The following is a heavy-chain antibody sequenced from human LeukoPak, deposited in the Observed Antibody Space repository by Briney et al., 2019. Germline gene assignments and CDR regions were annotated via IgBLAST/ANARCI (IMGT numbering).Heavy chain of an antibody. V-gene: IGHV1-2*06. CDR3: ARVQYNWSDKHQWFDP. CDR2: INPNSGGT. Sequence: ASVKVSCKASGYTFTGYYMHWVRQAPGQGLEWMGRINPNSGGTNYAQKFQGRVTMTTDTSTGTAYVELRSLRSDDTAIYYCARVQYNWSDKHQWFDPWGQGTLVTVSS. D-gene: IGHD1-1*01. CDR1: GYTFTGYY. J-gene: IGHJ5*02.